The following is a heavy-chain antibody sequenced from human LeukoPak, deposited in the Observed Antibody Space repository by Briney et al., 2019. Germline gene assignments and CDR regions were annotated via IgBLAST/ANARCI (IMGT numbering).Heavy chain of an antibody. Sequence: GASERVSCKASGYTFTDYYMHWVRQAPGQGLEWMGWINPNSGGTKYAQKFQGRVTTTRDTSISTAYMELSRLRSDDTAVYYCARMGEYSYIDYWGQGTLVTVSS. CDR1: GYTFTDYY. D-gene: IGHD5-18*01. CDR3: ARMGEYSYIDY. J-gene: IGHJ4*02. V-gene: IGHV1-2*02. CDR2: INPNSGGT.